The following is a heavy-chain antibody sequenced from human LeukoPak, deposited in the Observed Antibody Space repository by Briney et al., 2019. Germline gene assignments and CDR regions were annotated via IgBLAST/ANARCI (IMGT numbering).Heavy chain of an antibody. CDR1: GGSFSGYY. Sequence: SETLSLTCAVYGGSFSGYYWSWIRQPPGKGLEWLGEINHSGSTNYNPSLKSRVTISVDTSKNQFSLKLSSVTAADTAVYYCARVLSSGYCSSTSCYSPFDYWGQGTLVTVSS. D-gene: IGHD2-2*02. V-gene: IGHV4-34*01. J-gene: IGHJ4*02. CDR2: INHSGST. CDR3: ARVLSSGYCSSTSCYSPFDY.